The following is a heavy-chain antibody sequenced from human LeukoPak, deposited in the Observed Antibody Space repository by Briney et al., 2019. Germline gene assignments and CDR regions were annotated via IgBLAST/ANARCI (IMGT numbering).Heavy chain of an antibody. CDR3: ARDMTTVTTSFEAFDI. J-gene: IGHJ3*02. D-gene: IGHD4-17*01. Sequence: ASVKVSCKASGYTFTSYGINWVRQAPGQGLEWMGWISAFNGYTKYAQKFQGRVTMTRDTSTSTVYMELSSLRSDDTAVYYCARDMTTVTTSFEAFDIWGQGTLVSVSS. CDR2: ISAFNGYT. CDR1: GYTFTSYG. V-gene: IGHV1-18*01.